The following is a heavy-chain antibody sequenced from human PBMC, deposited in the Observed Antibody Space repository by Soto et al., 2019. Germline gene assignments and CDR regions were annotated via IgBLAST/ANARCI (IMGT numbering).Heavy chain of an antibody. D-gene: IGHD6-6*01. Sequence: SETLSLTCTVSGGSISSGGYYWSWIRQPPGKGLEWIGYISYSGSTNYNPSLKSRVTISVDTSKNQFSLKLSSVTAADTAVYYCARSKLLVYNWFDPWGQGTLVTVSS. J-gene: IGHJ5*02. CDR2: ISYSGST. V-gene: IGHV4-61*08. CDR1: GGSISSGGYY. CDR3: ARSKLLVYNWFDP.